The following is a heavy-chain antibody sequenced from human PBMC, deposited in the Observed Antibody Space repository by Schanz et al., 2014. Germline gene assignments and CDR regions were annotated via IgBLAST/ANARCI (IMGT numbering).Heavy chain of an antibody. CDR3: ARGIIAIVRGGDVDAFDV. CDR1: GFTFNSYA. Sequence: QVQLVESGGGVVQPGGSLRLSCAASGFTFNSYAFHWVRQAPGKGLEWVALISYDGSSKNHADSVQGRFTISRDNSKNALYLQMDSLRADDTAVYYCARGIIAIVRGGDVDAFDVWGQGTMVTVSS. D-gene: IGHD3-10*01. J-gene: IGHJ3*01. V-gene: IGHV3-30*04. CDR2: ISYDGSSK.